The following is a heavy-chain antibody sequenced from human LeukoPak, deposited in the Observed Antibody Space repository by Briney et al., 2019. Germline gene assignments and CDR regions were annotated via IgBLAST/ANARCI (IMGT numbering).Heavy chain of an antibody. CDR3: AGGKEVVPAAIGAFDI. CDR1: GGSISRYY. CDR2: IYYSGST. Sequence: PSETLSLTCTVSGGSISRYYWSWIRQPPGKGLEWIGYIYYSGSTNYNPSLKSRVTISVDTSKNQFSLKLSSVTAADTAVCYCAGGKEVVPAAIGAFDIWGQGTMVTVSS. D-gene: IGHD2-2*01. J-gene: IGHJ3*02. V-gene: IGHV4-59*08.